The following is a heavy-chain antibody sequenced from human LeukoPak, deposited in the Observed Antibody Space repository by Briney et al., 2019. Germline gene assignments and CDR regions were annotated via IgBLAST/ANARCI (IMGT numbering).Heavy chain of an antibody. CDR1: GFTFSSYS. D-gene: IGHD5-24*01. Sequence: GGSLRLSCAASGFTFSSYSMNWVRQAPGKGLEWVSYISSSSSTIYYADSVKGRFTISRDNAKNSLYLQMNSLRAEDTAVYYCAGERWLQPYWGQGTLVTVSS. CDR2: ISSSSSTI. V-gene: IGHV3-48*04. J-gene: IGHJ4*02. CDR3: AGERWLQPY.